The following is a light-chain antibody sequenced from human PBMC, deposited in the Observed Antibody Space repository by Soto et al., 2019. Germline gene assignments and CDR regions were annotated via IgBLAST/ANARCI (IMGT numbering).Light chain of an antibody. CDR1: QSIRTW. CDR3: QQYNSYSSWT. V-gene: IGKV1-5*03. Sequence: DIQMTQSPSALSASVGDRVTITCRASQSIRTWLAWYQQKPGKAPKLLIYKASSLESGVPSRFSGSGSVREFTHTISSLQPDDFATYYCQQYNSYSSWTFGQGTKVEVK. CDR2: KAS. J-gene: IGKJ1*01.